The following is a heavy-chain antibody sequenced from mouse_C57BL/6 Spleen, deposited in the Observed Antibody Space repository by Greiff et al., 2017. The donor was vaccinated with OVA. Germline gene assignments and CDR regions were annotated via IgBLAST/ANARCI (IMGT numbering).Heavy chain of an antibody. CDR1: GYAFSSYW. CDR3: ARSTYDYDGYYAMDY. D-gene: IGHD2-4*01. V-gene: IGHV1-80*01. J-gene: IGHJ4*01. CDR2: IYPGDGDT. Sequence: QVQLKESGAELVKPGASVKISCKASGYAFSSYWMNWVKQRPGKGLEWIGQIYPGDGDTNYNGKFKGKATLTADKSSSTAYMQLSSLTSEDSAVYFCARSTYDYDGYYAMDYWGQGTSVTVSS.